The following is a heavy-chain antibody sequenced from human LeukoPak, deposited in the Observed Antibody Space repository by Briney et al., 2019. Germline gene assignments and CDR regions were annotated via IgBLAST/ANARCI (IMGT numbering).Heavy chain of an antibody. CDR3: ARHVRAVAAPFDY. CDR1: GGSISSYY. V-gene: IGHV4-59*08. D-gene: IGHD6-19*01. J-gene: IGHJ4*02. CDR2: IYYSGST. Sequence: PPETLSLTCTVSGGSISSYYWSWIRQPPGKGLEWIGYIYYSGSTNYNPSLKSRVTISVDTSKNQFSLKLSSVTAADTAVYYCARHVRAVAAPFDYWGQGTLVTVSS.